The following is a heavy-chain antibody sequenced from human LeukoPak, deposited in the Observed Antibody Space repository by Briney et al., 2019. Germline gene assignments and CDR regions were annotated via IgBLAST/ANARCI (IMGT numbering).Heavy chain of an antibody. CDR2: IYYSGST. J-gene: IGHJ3*02. CDR3: ASDYGGAFDI. Sequence: PSETLSLTCTVSGGSISSYYWSWIRQPPGKGLEWIGYIYYSGSTNYNPSLKSRVTISVDTSKNQFSLKLGSVTAADTAVYYCASDYGGAFDIWGQGRMVTVSS. CDR1: GGSISSYY. V-gene: IGHV4-59*01. D-gene: IGHD3-10*01.